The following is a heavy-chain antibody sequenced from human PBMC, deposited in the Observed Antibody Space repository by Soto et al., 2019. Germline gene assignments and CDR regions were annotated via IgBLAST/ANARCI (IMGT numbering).Heavy chain of an antibody. CDR2: IIPIFGTA. CDR1: GGTFSSYA. J-gene: IGHJ6*02. CDR3: ASSNNYDLGYYYGMDV. Sequence: PVKVSCKAYGGTFSSYAISWVRQAPGQGLDWMGGIIPIFGTANYAQKFQGRVTITADESTSTAYMELSSLRTEDTAVYYCASSNNYDLGYYYGMDVWGQGTTVTVSS. V-gene: IGHV1-69*13. D-gene: IGHD3-3*01.